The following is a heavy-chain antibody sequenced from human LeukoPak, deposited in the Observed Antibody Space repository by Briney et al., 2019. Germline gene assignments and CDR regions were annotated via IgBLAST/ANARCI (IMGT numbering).Heavy chain of an antibody. D-gene: IGHD2-15*01. CDR3: ARGTPLVVVVAATLGDYFFDC. J-gene: IGHJ4*02. V-gene: IGHV4-34*01. CDR1: GGSFSGYY. Sequence: SETLSLTCAVYGGSFSGYYWSWLRQPPGKGLEWIGEINHSGSTNYNPSLKSRVTISVDTSKNQFSLKLSSVTAADTAVYYCARGTPLVVVVAATLGDYFFDCWGQGTLVTVSS. CDR2: INHSGST.